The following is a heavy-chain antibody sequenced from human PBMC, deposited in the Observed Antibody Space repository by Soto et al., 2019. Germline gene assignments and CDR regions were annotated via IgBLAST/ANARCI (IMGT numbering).Heavy chain of an antibody. Sequence: QLQLQESGPGLVKPSETLSLTCSVSGGSISSSSYFWGWIRQPPGKGLEWIGSIYYSGSTYYNPSLKRLVTVSVDTSKNQFSLKLSSVTAADTAVYYCARHPSDFWFDPCGQGTLVTVSS. V-gene: IGHV4-39*01. D-gene: IGHD2-21*02. CDR2: IYYSGST. J-gene: IGHJ5*02. CDR3: ARHPSDFWFDP. CDR1: GGSISSSSYF.